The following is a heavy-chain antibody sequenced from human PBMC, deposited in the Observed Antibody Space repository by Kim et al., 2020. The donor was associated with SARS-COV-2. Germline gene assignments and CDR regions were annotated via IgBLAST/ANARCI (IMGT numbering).Heavy chain of an antibody. Sequence: GESLKISCKASGYFFDSHWIGWVRQTPGKGLEWMGIIYPGDSDTSYSPSFQGQVTISAEKSIRTAYLQWSSLKASDTAIYHCARRTAVNSGSYYHGLDVW. V-gene: IGHV5-51*01. J-gene: IGHJ6*01. CDR3: ARRTAVNSGSYYHGLDV. D-gene: IGHD3-10*01. CDR1: GYFFDSHW. CDR2: IYPGDSDT.